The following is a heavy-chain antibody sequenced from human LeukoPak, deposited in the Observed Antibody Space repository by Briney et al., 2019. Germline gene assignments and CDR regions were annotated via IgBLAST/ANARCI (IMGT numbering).Heavy chain of an antibody. V-gene: IGHV1-2*02. J-gene: IGHJ4*02. CDR1: GYTLTGYY. CDR2: INPNSGGT. Sequence: ASVKVSCKASGYTLTGYYMHWVRQAPGQGLEWMGWINPNSGGTNYAQKFQGRVTMTRDTSISTAYMELSRLRSDDTAVYYCASNIMGLRGVFDYWGQGTLVTVSS. CDR3: ASNIMGLRGVFDY. D-gene: IGHD5-12*01.